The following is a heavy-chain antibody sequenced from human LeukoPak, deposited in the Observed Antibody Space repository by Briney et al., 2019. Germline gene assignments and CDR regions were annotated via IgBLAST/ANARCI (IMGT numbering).Heavy chain of an antibody. J-gene: IGHJ4*02. CDR1: GFSFSAYW. CDR2: INPAGTET. CDR3: ARFGYVAAVDL. V-gene: IGHV3-7*01. D-gene: IGHD2-15*01. Sequence: GGSLRLSCAASGFSFSAYWMTWVRQAPGTGLEWVANINPAGTETYYVDPVKGRFTIFRDNAKNLLYLQMNSLRAEDTAVYYCARFGYVAAVDLWGQGTLVTVSS.